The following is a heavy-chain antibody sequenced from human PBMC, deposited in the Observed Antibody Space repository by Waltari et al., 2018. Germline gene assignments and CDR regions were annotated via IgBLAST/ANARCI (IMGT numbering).Heavy chain of an antibody. CDR1: GFTFSSYG. J-gene: IGHJ6*03. V-gene: IGHV3-30*18. CDR2: ISYDGSNK. CDR3: AKVKMRYYYYYMDV. Sequence: QVQLVESGGGVVQPGRSLRLSCAASGFTFSSYGMHWVRQAPGKGLEWVAVISYDGSNKYYADSVKGRFTISRDNSKNTLYLQMNSLRAEDTAVYYCAKVKMRYYYYYMDVWGKGTTVTVSS.